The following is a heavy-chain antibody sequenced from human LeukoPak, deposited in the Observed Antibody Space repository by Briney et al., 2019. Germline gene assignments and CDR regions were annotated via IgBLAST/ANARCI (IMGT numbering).Heavy chain of an antibody. CDR3: ARGPRSLDWPHPFDY. D-gene: IGHD3-9*01. CDR2: IYTSGST. J-gene: IGHJ4*02. Sequence: PSQTLSLTCTVSGGSISSGSYYWSWIRQPAGKGLEWIGRIYTSGSTNYNPSLKSRVTISVDTSKNQFSLKLSSVTAADTAVYYCARGPRSLDWPHPFDYWGQGTLVTVSS. V-gene: IGHV4-61*02. CDR1: GGSISSGSYY.